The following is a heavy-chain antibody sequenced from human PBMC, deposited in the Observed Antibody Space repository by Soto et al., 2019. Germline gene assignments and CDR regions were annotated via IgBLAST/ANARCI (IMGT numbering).Heavy chain of an antibody. CDR3: AKDRGIAAPYRVLSELDV. V-gene: IGHV3-23*01. J-gene: IGHJ6*02. CDR1: GFTFSSYA. D-gene: IGHD6-13*01. CDR2: ISGSGGST. Sequence: GGSLRLSCAASGFTFSSYAMSWVRQAPGKGLEWVSAISGSGGSTYYADSVKGRFTISRDNSKNTLYLQMNSLRAEDTAVYYCAKDRGIAAPYRVLSELDVWGQGTTVTVSS.